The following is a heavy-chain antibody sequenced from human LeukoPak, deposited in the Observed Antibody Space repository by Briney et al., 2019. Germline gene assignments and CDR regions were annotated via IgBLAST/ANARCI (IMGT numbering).Heavy chain of an antibody. V-gene: IGHV3-48*03. CDR3: ARDSSLLWFGELLWEFDY. Sequence: PGGSLRLSCAASGFTFSSYEMNWVRQAPGKGLKWVSYISSSGSTIYYADSVKGRFTISRDNAKNSLYLQMNSLRAEDTAVYYCARDSSLLWFGELLWEFDYWGQGTLVTVSS. CDR2: ISSSGSTI. D-gene: IGHD3-10*01. CDR1: GFTFSSYE. J-gene: IGHJ4*02.